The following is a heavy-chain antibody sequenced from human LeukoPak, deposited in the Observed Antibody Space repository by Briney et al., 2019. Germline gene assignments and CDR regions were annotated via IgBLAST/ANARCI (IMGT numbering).Heavy chain of an antibody. J-gene: IGHJ4*02. CDR1: GGSFSGYY. CDR3: ARGTGTTNSDYFDY. CDR2: INHSGST. D-gene: IGHD1-7*01. V-gene: IGHV4-34*01. Sequence: SETLSLTCAVYGGSFSGYYWSWIRQPPGKGLEWIGEINHSGSTNYNPSLKSRVTISVDTSKNQFSLKLNSVTAADTAVYYCARGTGTTNSDYFDYWGQGTLVTVSS.